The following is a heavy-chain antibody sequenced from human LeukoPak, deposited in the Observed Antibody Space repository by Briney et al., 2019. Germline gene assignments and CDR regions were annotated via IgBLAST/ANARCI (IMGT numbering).Heavy chain of an antibody. D-gene: IGHD6-13*01. V-gene: IGHV5-51*01. CDR3: AALRIGSYSSSWYGGFDP. J-gene: IGHJ5*02. CDR2: FYPGDSDT. CDR1: GYSFTSYW. Sequence: GESLKISCKGSGYSFTSYWSGWVPQMPGKGLEWMGIFYPGDSDTRYRTSFQGQVTSSADKSISSAYLQWSSLKASDTAMYYCAALRIGSYSSSWYGGFDPWGQGTLVTVSS.